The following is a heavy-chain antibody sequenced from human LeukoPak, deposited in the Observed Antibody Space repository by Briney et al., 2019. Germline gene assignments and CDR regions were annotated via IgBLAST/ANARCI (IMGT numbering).Heavy chain of an antibody. Sequence: SETLSLTCTVSGGSISSYYWSWIRQPAGKGLEWIRRIYTSGSTNYNPSLKSRVTMSVDTSKNQFSLKPSSVTAADTAVYYCARDIAARPWWYFDLWGRGTLVTVSS. D-gene: IGHD6-6*01. V-gene: IGHV4-4*07. CDR3: ARDIAARPWWYFDL. J-gene: IGHJ2*01. CDR1: GGSISSYY. CDR2: IYTSGST.